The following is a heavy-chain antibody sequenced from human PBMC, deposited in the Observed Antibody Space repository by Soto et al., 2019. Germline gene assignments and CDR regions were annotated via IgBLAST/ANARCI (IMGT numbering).Heavy chain of an antibody. Sequence: ASVKVSCKASGYTFTSYGISLVRQAPGQGLEWMGWISAYNGNTNYAQKLQGRVTMTTDTSTSTAYMELRSLRSDDTAVYYCARGPRRDGYNYGGYDYWGQGTLVTVSS. CDR2: ISAYNGNT. CDR1: GYTFTSYG. V-gene: IGHV1-18*04. D-gene: IGHD5-12*01. J-gene: IGHJ4*02. CDR3: ARGPRRDGYNYGGYDY.